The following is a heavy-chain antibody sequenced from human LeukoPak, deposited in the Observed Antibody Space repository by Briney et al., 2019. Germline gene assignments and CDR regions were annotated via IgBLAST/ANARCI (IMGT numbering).Heavy chain of an antibody. D-gene: IGHD2/OR15-2a*01. J-gene: IGHJ6*03. V-gene: IGHV3-53*01. CDR3: ARDFEGVHRTTNSYTYYYYMDV. CDR1: GFTVSDNY. Sequence: PGGSLRLSCAASGFTVSDNYMTWVCQAPGKGLEWVSIIYGGSTYYADSVKGRFTISRDNSKNTVYLQMNSLRAEDTAVYYCARDFEGVHRTTNSYTYYYYMDVWGKGTTVIVSS. CDR2: IYGGST.